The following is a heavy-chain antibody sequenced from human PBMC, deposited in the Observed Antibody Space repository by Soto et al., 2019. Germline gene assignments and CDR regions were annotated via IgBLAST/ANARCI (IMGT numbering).Heavy chain of an antibody. CDR1: GSTFTSYG. CDR2: ISAYNGNT. J-gene: IGHJ3*02. CDR3: ARAMVVLPYYDSSDQEGAFDI. Sequence: ASVKVSCTASGSTFTSYGISWVRQAPGQGLEWMGWISAYNGNTNYAQKLQGRVTMTTDTSTSTAYMELRSLRSDDTAVYYCARAMVVLPYYDSSDQEGAFDIWGQGTMVTVSS. D-gene: IGHD3-22*01. V-gene: IGHV1-18*01.